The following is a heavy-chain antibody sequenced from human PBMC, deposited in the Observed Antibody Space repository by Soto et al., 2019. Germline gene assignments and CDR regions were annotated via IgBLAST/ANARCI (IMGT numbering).Heavy chain of an antibody. CDR2: IYYSGST. V-gene: IGHV4-39*01. Sequence: SETLCLTCSVSGDFISSGFHYWSWIRQPPGKGLEWIGSIYYSGSTYYNPSLKSRVTISVDTSKNQFSLKLSSVTAADTAVYYCARSMTTVVTLDYWGQGTLVTVSS. CDR3: ARSMTTVVTLDY. J-gene: IGHJ4*02. CDR1: GDFISSGFHY. D-gene: IGHD4-17*01.